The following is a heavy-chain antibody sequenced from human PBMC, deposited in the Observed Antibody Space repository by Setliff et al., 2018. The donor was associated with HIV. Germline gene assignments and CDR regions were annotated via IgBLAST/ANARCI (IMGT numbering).Heavy chain of an antibody. CDR2: IYTSESS. D-gene: IGHD1-26*01. Sequence: PSETLSLTCSVSGGSISSYYWSWIRQPPGKGLEWIGYIYTSESSNYNPSLKSRVTFSVDTSKNQFSLKLSSVTAADTAIYYCARLRDMEWELIGLDYWGRGTLVTVSS. J-gene: IGHJ4*02. V-gene: IGHV4-59*01. CDR3: ARLRDMEWELIGLDY. CDR1: GGSISSYY.